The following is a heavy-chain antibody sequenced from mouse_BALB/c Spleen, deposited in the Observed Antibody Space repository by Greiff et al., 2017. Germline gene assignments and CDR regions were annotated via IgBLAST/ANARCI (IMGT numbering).Heavy chain of an antibody. CDR2: ISYSGST. CDR1: GYSITSDYA. J-gene: IGHJ1*01. CDR3: ARGDYYYGSSYYWYFDV. D-gene: IGHD1-1*01. V-gene: IGHV3-2*02. Sequence: EVKLVESGPGLVKPSQSLSLTCTVTGYSITSDYAWNWIRQFPGNKLEWMGYISYSGSTSYNPSLKSRISITRDTSKNQFFLQLNSVTTEDTATYYCARGDYYYGSSYYWYFDVWGAGTTVTVSS.